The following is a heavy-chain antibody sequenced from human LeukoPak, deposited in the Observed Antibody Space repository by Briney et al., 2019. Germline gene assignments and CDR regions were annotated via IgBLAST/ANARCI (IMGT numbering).Heavy chain of an antibody. D-gene: IGHD1-26*01. J-gene: IGHJ4*02. CDR3: AREGTTTSFDY. Sequence: GGSLRLSCAASGFTFSSHGMSWVRQAPGKGLEWVSTISGSGDYTYYADSVKGRFTISRDNSKNTLYLQMNSLRAEDTAVYYCAREGTTTSFDYWGQGTLVTVSS. CDR2: ISGSGDYT. V-gene: IGHV3-23*01. CDR1: GFTFSSHG.